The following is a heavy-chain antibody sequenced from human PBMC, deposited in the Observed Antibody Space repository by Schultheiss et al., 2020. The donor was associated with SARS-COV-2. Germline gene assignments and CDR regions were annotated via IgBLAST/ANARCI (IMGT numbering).Heavy chain of an antibody. V-gene: IGHV3-23*01. CDR3: AKDRDFVPGFDY. CDR2: ISGSGGST. CDR1: GFTFSSYS. Sequence: GGSLRLSCAASGFTFSSYSMNWVRQAPGKGLEWVSAISGSGGSTYYADSVKGRFTISRDNSKNTLYLQMNSLRAEDTAVYYCAKDRDFVPGFDYWGQGTLVTVSS. J-gene: IGHJ4*02. D-gene: IGHD2/OR15-2a*01.